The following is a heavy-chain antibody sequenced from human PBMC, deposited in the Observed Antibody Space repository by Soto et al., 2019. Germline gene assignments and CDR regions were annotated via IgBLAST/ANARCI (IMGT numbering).Heavy chain of an antibody. V-gene: IGHV5-51*01. D-gene: IGHD3-10*01. CDR2: IFPSDSDT. Sequence: GCVGNVSSSWCGWVRQMPGKGLEWMGIIFPSDSDTRYSPSFQGQVTISVDKSISTAYLQWSSLKASDTAMYYCTRRPGSWFAPWRQGTLVTVSS. J-gene: IGHJ5*02. CDR3: TRRPGSWFAP. CDR1: VGNVSSSW.